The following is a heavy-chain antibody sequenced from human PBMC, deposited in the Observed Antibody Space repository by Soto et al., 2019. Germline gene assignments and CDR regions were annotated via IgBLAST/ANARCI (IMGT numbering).Heavy chain of an antibody. CDR2: INPSGGSS. CDR1: GYTFTSYY. CDR3: ARVYCSGGSFYSIDY. J-gene: IGHJ4*02. Sequence: ASVKVSCKASGYTFTSYYMHWVRQAPGQGLERMGIINPSGGSSSYAQKFQGRVTMTRDTSTSTVYMELSSLRSEDTAVYYCARVYCSGGSFYSIDYWGQGTLVTVSS. D-gene: IGHD2-15*01. V-gene: IGHV1-46*03.